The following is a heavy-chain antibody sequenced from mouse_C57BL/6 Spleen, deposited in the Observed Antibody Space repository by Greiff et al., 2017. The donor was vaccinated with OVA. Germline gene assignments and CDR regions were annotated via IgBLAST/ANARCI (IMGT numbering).Heavy chain of an antibody. J-gene: IGHJ2*01. CDR2: IDPSDSYT. CDR3: ARTYCGSSYFDY. CDR1: GYTFTSYW. V-gene: IGHV1-69*01. D-gene: IGHD1-1*01. Sequence: VQLQQPGAELVMPGASVKLSCKASGYTFTSYWMHWVKQRPGQGLEWIGEIDPSDSYTNYNQKFKGKSTLTVDKSSSTAYMQLSSLTSEDSAVYYCARTYCGSSYFDYWGKGTTLTVSS.